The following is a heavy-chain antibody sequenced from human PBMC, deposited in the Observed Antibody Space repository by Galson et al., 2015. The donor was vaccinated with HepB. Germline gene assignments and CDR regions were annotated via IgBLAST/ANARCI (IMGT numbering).Heavy chain of an antibody. V-gene: IGHV3-53*01. J-gene: IGHJ4*02. D-gene: IGHD6-19*01. CDR2: ICSGGST. Sequence: SLRLSCAASGFFVSTNCVSWVRQAPGKGLEWVSAICSGGSTYYADSVKGRFTISRDNSKNTLYLQMNSLRAEDTAVYYCAKGEAVTGAVSDYWGQGTLVTVSS. CDR3: AKGEAVTGAVSDY. CDR1: GFFVSTNC.